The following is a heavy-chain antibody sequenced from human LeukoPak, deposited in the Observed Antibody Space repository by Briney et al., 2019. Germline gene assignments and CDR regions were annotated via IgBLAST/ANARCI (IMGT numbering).Heavy chain of an antibody. D-gene: IGHD1-26*01. CDR3: ARVGIVGASPWDY. Sequence: GSLRLSCAASGFTFSSYSMNWVRQAPGKGLEWVSSISSSSSYIYYADSVKGRFTISRDSAKNSLYLQMNSLRAEDTAVYYCARVGIVGASPWDYWGQGTLVTVSS. V-gene: IGHV3-21*04. CDR1: GFTFSSYS. CDR2: ISSSSSYI. J-gene: IGHJ4*02.